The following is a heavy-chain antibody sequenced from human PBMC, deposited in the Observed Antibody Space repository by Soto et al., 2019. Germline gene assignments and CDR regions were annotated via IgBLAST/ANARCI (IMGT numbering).Heavy chain of an antibody. D-gene: IGHD3-10*01. J-gene: IGHJ4*02. CDR3: ARDLGNFDSVSTYFDN. V-gene: IGHV3-23*01. Sequence: GGSLRLSCAASGITISSNGMTWDSQAPGKGLEWVSLISKDGSGTIYADSVKGRFTASRDDSRNTLYLQMNSLRAEDTALYLCARDLGNFDSVSTYFDNWGQGT. CDR2: ISKDGSGT. CDR1: GITISSNG.